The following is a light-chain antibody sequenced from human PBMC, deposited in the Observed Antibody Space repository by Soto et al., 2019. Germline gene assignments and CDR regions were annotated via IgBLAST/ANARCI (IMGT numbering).Light chain of an antibody. Sequence: QSALTQPASVSGSPGQSITISCTGTSSDIGTYKYVSWFQHHPGKAPKLIIYDVSQRPSGVPDRFSGSKSGNTASLTVSGLQAEDEADYYCSSYAGSNNWVFGGGTKVTVL. CDR2: DVS. J-gene: IGLJ3*02. CDR3: SSYAGSNNWV. V-gene: IGLV2-8*01. CDR1: SSDIGTYKY.